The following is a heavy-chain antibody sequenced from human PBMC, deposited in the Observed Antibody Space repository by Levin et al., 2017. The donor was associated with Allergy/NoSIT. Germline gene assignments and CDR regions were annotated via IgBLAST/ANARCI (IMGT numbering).Heavy chain of an antibody. CDR1: GGSFSGYY. CDR3: ARGRIAAAAPRRGRYFDY. CDR2: INHSGST. D-gene: IGHD6-13*01. V-gene: IGHV4-34*01. Sequence: SETLSLTCAVYGGSFSGYYWSWIRQPPGKGLEWIGEINHSGSTNYNPSLKSRVTISVDTSKNQFSLKLSSVTAADTAVYYCARGRIAAAAPRRGRYFDYWGQGTLVTVSS. J-gene: IGHJ4*02.